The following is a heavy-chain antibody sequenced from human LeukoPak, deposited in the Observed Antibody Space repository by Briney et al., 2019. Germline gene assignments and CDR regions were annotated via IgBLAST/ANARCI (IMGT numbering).Heavy chain of an antibody. D-gene: IGHD3-10*01. J-gene: IGHJ3*02. Sequence: GGSLRLSCAASGFTFDDYAMHWVRQAPGKGLEWVSGITWNSDTKGYAGSVKGRFTISRDNAKNSLYLQMNSLRAEDTALYYCAKARYTMVRGVIIPRAFDIWGQGTMVTVSS. V-gene: IGHV3-9*01. CDR3: AKARYTMVRGVIIPRAFDI. CDR2: ITWNSDTK. CDR1: GFTFDDYA.